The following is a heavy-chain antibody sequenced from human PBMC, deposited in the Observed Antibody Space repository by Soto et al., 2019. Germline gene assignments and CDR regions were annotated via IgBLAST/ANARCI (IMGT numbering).Heavy chain of an antibody. J-gene: IGHJ4*02. V-gene: IGHV3-48*01. Sequence: EVQLVESGGGLIQPGGSLRLSCAASGFTFSSYSMNWVRQAPGKGLEWVSYISSSSSTIYYADSVKGRFTISRDNAKNSLYLQMNSLRAEDTAVYYCARGRMHSSSVWRLDYFDYWGQGTLVTVSS. CDR1: GFTFSSYS. D-gene: IGHD6-6*01. CDR2: ISSSSSTI. CDR3: ARGRMHSSSVWRLDYFDY.